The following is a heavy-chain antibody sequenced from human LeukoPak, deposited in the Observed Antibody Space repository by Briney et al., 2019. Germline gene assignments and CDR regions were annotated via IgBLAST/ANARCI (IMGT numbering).Heavy chain of an antibody. CDR1: GYTFTGYY. CDR2: ISAYNGNT. J-gene: IGHJ4*02. D-gene: IGHD3-22*01. Sequence: ASVKVSCKASGYTFTGYYIHWVRQAPGQGLEWMGWISAYNGNTNYAQKLQGRVTMTTDTSTSTAYMELRSLRSDDTAVYYCAREGPYYYDSSGYYLTPIDYWGQGTLVTVSS. V-gene: IGHV1-18*04. CDR3: AREGPYYYDSSGYYLTPIDY.